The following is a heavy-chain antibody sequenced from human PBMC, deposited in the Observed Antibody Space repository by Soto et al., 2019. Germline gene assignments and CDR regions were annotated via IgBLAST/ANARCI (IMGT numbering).Heavy chain of an antibody. D-gene: IGHD3-10*01. CDR1: GGSISSYY. V-gene: IGHV4-59*01. Sequence: PSETLSLTCTVSGGSISSYYWSWIRQPPGKGLEWIGYIYYSGSTNYNPSLKSRVTISVDTSKNQFSLKLSSVTAADTAVYYCARVGSGPNGGSFDYWGQGTLVTVSS. J-gene: IGHJ4*02. CDR3: ARVGSGPNGGSFDY. CDR2: IYYSGST.